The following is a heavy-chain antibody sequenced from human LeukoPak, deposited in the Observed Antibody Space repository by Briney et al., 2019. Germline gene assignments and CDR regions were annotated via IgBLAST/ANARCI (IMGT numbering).Heavy chain of an antibody. Sequence: ASVKVSCKASGYTFNSYDINWVRQATGQGLEWMGWVNPNSGHTGYAQKFQGRVTMTRNTSITTAYMELSSLTSEDTAVYYCARGAPGSYCSGGSCPYFDYWGQGTLVSVSS. CDR3: ARGAPGSYCSGGSCPYFDY. J-gene: IGHJ4*02. CDR2: VNPNSGHT. V-gene: IGHV1-8*01. CDR1: GYTFNSYD. D-gene: IGHD2-15*01.